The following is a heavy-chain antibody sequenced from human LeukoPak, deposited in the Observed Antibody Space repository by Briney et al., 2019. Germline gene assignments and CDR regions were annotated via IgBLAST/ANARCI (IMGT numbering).Heavy chain of an antibody. V-gene: IGHV3-30*03. Sequence: GESLRLSCAASGFTFSNYVIHWARQAPGKGLEWLAVISYDGTNKYYADTVKGRFTISRDHSQSTVDLQMNTLRGADTAVYYCVRSPTYYNVDVWGKGTTVTVSS. J-gene: IGHJ6*03. CDR1: GFTFSNYV. CDR2: ISYDGTNK. CDR3: VRSPTYYNVDV.